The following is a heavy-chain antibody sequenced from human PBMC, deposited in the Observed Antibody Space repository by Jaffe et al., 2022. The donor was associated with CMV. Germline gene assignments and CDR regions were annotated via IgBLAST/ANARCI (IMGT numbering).Heavy chain of an antibody. D-gene: IGHD6-19*01. CDR3: IAVAGTYWFDP. Sequence: QVQLVQSGAEVKKPGASVKVSCKASGYTFTSYAMHWVRQAPGQRLEWMGWINAGNGNTKYSQKFQGRVTITRDTSASTAYMELSSLRSEDTAVYYCIAVAGTYWFDPWGQGTLVTVSS. CDR1: GYTFTSYA. CDR2: INAGNGNT. J-gene: IGHJ5*02. V-gene: IGHV1-3*01.